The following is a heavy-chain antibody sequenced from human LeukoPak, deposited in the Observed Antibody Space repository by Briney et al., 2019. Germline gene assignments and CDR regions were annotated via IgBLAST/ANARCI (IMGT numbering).Heavy chain of an antibody. J-gene: IGHJ4*02. Sequence: SETLSLTCTVSGGSISSYYWSWIRQPPGKGLEWIGYIYYSGSTNYNPSLKSRVTISVDTSKNQSSLKLSSVTAADTAVYYCASGGYYDFWSGYWTNFDYWGQGTLVTVSS. CDR1: GGSISSYY. CDR3: ASGGYYDFWSGYWTNFDY. CDR2: IYYSGST. V-gene: IGHV4-59*01. D-gene: IGHD3-3*01.